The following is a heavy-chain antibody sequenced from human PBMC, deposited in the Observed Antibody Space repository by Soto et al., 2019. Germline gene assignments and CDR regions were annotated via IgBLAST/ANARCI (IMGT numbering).Heavy chain of an antibody. CDR2: ISGSGDST. CDR3: AKERSSGWSFDY. V-gene: IGHV3-23*01. CDR1: GFTFSTYA. Sequence: GGSLRLSCTASGFTFSTYAMNWVRRAPGKGLEWVSGISGSGDSTYYADSVKGRFTVSRDNSKNTLYLQMNSLRAEDTAVFYCAKERSSGWSFDYWGQGTLVTVSS. D-gene: IGHD6-19*01. J-gene: IGHJ4*02.